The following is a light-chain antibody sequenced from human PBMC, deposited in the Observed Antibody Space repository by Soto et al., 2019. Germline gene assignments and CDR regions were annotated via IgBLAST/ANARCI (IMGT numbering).Light chain of an antibody. V-gene: IGLV2-8*01. Sequence: QSALTQPPSASGSLGQSVTISCTGTSSDVGGYNYVSWHQQHPGKAPKVMIYEVTKRPPGVPDRFSGSKSGNTASLTVSGLQAEVEAVYYCSSFAGGGNPVLLGGGTKHRP. CDR2: EVT. CDR3: SSFAGGGNPVL. CDR1: SSDVGGYNY. J-gene: IGLJ2*01.